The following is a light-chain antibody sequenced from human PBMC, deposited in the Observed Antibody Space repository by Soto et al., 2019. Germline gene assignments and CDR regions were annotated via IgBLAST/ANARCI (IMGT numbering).Light chain of an antibody. J-gene: IGLJ2*01. Sequence: QCVLTQPPSASGTPGQRVSISCSGSNSNIGSKYVYWYQQLPGTAPKLLMYRNNQRPSGVPDRFSGSKSGTSASLAISGLRSEDEADYYCAAWDNNLGGPAFGGGTKVTVL. V-gene: IGLV1-47*01. CDR2: RNN. CDR1: NSNIGSKY. CDR3: AAWDNNLGGPA.